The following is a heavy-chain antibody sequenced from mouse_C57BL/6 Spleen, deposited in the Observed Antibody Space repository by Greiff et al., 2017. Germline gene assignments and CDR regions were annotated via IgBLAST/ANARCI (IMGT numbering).Heavy chain of an antibody. CDR3: ASPYYGSSYGFDY. Sequence: VQLQQSVAELVRPGASVKLSCTASGFNIKNTYMPWVKQRPEQGLEWIGRIDPANGNTKYAPKFQGKATITADTSSNTAYLQLSSLTSEDTAIYYCASPYYGSSYGFDYWGQGTTLTVSS. J-gene: IGHJ2*01. V-gene: IGHV14-3*01. CDR2: IDPANGNT. D-gene: IGHD1-1*01. CDR1: GFNIKNTY.